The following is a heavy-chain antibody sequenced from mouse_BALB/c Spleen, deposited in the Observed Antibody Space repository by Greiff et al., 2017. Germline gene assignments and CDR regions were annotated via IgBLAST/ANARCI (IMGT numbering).Heavy chain of an antibody. CDR1: GYSITSDYA. J-gene: IGHJ2*01. Sequence: EVMLVESGPGLVKPSQSLSLTCTVTGYSITSDYAWNWIRQFPGNKLEWMGYISYSGSTSYNPSLKSRISITRDTSKNQFFLQLNSVTTEDTATYYCARGAMITPFDYWGQGTTLTVSS. CDR2: ISYSGST. V-gene: IGHV3-2*02. D-gene: IGHD2-4*01. CDR3: ARGAMITPFDY.